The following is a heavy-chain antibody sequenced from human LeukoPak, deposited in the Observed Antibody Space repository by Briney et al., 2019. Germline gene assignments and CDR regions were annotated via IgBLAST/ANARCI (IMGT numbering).Heavy chain of an antibody. D-gene: IGHD6-6*01. Sequence: GASVKVSCKASGYTFTGYYMHWVRQAPGQGLEWMGWINPNSGGTNYAQKFQGRVTMTRDTSISTAYMELSRLRSDDTAVYYCARGGLVTYSSSSNFDYWGQGTLVTVSS. J-gene: IGHJ4*02. CDR2: INPNSGGT. V-gene: IGHV1-2*02. CDR3: ARGGLVTYSSSSNFDY. CDR1: GYTFTGYY.